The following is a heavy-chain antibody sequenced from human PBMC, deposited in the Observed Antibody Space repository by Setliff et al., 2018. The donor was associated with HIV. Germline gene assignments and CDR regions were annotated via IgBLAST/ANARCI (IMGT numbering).Heavy chain of an antibody. CDR1: GFTFSRYS. D-gene: IGHD3-22*01. J-gene: IGHJ3*02. CDR2: ISYDGSNK. Sequence: GGSLRLSCAASGFTFSRYSMHWVRQAPGKGLEWVAVISYDGSNKYYADYVKGRLTISRDNSKNTLYLKMNSLRAEYTAVYCCATSKVHLYYDDDTGYVLRAFDIWGQGTMVTVSS. CDR3: ATSKVHLYYDDDTGYVLRAFDI. V-gene: IGHV3-30*04.